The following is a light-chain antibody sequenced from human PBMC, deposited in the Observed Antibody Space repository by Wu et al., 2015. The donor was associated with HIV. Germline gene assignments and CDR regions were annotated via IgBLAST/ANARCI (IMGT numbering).Light chain of an antibody. CDR2: KAS. J-gene: IGKJ1*01. CDR3: QQYNNYWT. Sequence: DIQMTQSPSTLSASVGDRVTITCRASQGISSWLAWYQQKPGKAPKLLIYKASRSESGVPSRFSGSGSGTEFTLTISSLQPDDFATYYCQQYNNYWTFGQGTKVEIK. V-gene: IGKV1-5*03. CDR1: QGISSW.